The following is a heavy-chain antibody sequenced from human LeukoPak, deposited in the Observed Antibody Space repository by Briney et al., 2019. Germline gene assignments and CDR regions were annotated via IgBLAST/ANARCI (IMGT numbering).Heavy chain of an antibody. V-gene: IGHV4-59*01. J-gene: IGHJ4*02. CDR2: IYYSGST. D-gene: IGHD3-10*01. CDR3: ARVYGSESYSYFDY. CDR1: GGSISSYY. Sequence: SETLSLTCTVSGGSISSYYWSWIRQPPGKGLEWIGYIYYSGSTNYNPSLKSRVTISLDTSKNQFSLKLSSVTAADTAVYYCARVYGSESYSYFDYWAREPWSPSPQ.